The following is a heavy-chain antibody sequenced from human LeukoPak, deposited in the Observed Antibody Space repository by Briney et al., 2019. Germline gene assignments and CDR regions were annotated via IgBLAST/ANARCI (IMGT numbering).Heavy chain of an antibody. D-gene: IGHD1-1*01. J-gene: IGHJ4*03. CDR1: GGSFTGYY. CDR3: ARSPTISETGYFDY. Sequence: PSETLSLTCAVYGGSFTGYYWSWIRQSPGKGLQWIAEVNHRGDTNYNPSVKGRVTISVDTSKNQFSLKVTSLTAADTAVYYCARSPTISETGYFDYWGQGTLVTVSS. CDR2: VNHRGDT. V-gene: IGHV4-34*01.